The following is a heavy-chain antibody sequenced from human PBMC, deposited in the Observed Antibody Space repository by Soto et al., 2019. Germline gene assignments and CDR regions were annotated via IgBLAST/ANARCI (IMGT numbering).Heavy chain of an antibody. Sequence: GGSLRLSCAASGFTFSGSAMHWVRQASGKGLEWVGRIRSKANSYATAYAASVKGRFTISRDDSKNTAYLQMNSLKTEDTAVYYCTRHPDSGYDGYWGQGALVTVSS. J-gene: IGHJ4*02. CDR3: TRHPDSGYDGY. D-gene: IGHD5-12*01. CDR2: IRSKANSYAT. V-gene: IGHV3-73*01. CDR1: GFTFSGSA.